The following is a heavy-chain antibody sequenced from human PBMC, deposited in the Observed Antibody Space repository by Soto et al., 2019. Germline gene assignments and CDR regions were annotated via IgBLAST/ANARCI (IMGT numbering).Heavy chain of an antibody. J-gene: IGHJ4*02. Sequence: SETLSLTCTVSGGSISSYYWIWIRQPPGKGLERIGSIFYTESTDYNPSLKSRVTISLDTSKNHFSLNLSSVTAADTAVYYCARVDRGAFDHWGQGTLVTVSS. CDR1: GGSISSYY. CDR3: ARVDRGAFDH. CDR2: IFYTEST. D-gene: IGHD2-2*03. V-gene: IGHV4-59*01.